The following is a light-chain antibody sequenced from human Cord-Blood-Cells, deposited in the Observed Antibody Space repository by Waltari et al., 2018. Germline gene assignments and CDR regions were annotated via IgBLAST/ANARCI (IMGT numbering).Light chain of an antibody. V-gene: IGKV3-20*01. CDR2: GAA. J-gene: IGKJ1*01. CDR3: QQYGRSPWT. CDR1: QSVSSSY. Sequence: EIVLTKSPGTLSLSPGERATLSCRASQSVSSSYLAWYQQKPGQAPRLLIYGAASRATGVPDRFSGSGSGTDFTLTISRLEPEDCAVYYCQQYGRSPWTFGQGTKVEIK.